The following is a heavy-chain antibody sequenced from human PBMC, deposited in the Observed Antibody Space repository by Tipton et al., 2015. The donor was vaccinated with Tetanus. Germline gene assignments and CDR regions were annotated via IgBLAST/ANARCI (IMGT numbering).Heavy chain of an antibody. V-gene: IGHV4-59*01. D-gene: IGHD2-21*01. CDR1: GGSMNSYY. CDR3: ARLTGHSMDVVDYYYFGMDV. J-gene: IGHJ6*02. Sequence: TLSLACTVSGGSMNSYYWSWIRQPPGKGLEWIGYIYYTGSTNYNPSLKSGVTISLDTSKNQFSLELTSVSAADTAVYYCARLTGHSMDVVDYYYFGMDVWGQGTKVTVSS. CDR2: IYYTGST.